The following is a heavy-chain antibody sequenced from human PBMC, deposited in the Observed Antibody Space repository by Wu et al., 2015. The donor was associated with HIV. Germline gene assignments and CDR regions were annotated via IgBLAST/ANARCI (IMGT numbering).Heavy chain of an antibody. D-gene: IGHD2-2*01. V-gene: IGHV1-2*02. J-gene: IGHJ4*02. CDR1: GYTFTGYY. Sequence: QVQLVQSGADVKKPGASVKVSCKASGYTFTGYYIHWVRQAPGQGLEWMGWINPNSGGTNYAQKFQGRVTMTRDTSITTAYMELSRLRYDDTALYYCAREVAHCSSTSCYYYFDFWGQGTLVTVSS. CDR2: INPNSGGT. CDR3: AREVAHCSSTSCYYYFDF.